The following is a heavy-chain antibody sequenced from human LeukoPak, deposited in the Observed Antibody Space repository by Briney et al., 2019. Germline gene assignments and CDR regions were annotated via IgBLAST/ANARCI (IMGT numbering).Heavy chain of an antibody. Sequence: GGSLRLSCAASGFTFSHYSMNWVRQAPGKGLEWVSSISTSSSYIYYADSVKGRFTVSRNNAKNSLYLQMDSLRAEDTAVYYCARVQREYYYDSSGIMGNWGQGTLVTVSS. CDR3: ARVQREYYYDSSGIMGN. CDR1: GFTFSHYS. CDR2: ISTSSSYI. J-gene: IGHJ4*02. D-gene: IGHD3-22*01. V-gene: IGHV3-21*01.